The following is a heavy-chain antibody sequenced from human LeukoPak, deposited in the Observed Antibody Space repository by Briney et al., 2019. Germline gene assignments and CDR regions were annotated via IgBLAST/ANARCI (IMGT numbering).Heavy chain of an antibody. CDR1: GFTLNSYL. D-gene: IGHD1-14*01. V-gene: IGHV3-7*01. J-gene: IGHJ3*01. Sequence: GGSLRLSCAASGFTLNSYLMSWVRQAPGRGLEWVANIRKDGSEESYLDSVKGRFTVSRDNAKNSLFLQMNSLRGEDTAVYYCARSNPNRNALDLWGQGTMVTISS. CDR2: IRKDGSEE. CDR3: ARSNPNRNALDL.